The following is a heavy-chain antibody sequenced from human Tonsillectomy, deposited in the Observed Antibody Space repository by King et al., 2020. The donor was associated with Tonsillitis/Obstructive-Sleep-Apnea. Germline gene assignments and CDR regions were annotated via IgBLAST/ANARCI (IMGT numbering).Heavy chain of an antibody. V-gene: IGHV3-66*01. CDR3: ARDRREMATNDYFDY. CDR2: IYSGGGT. Sequence: VQLVESGGGLVQPGGSLRLSCVASGFTVSNSYMSWVRQAPGKGLEWVSIIYSGGGTYYADSVKGRFTISRDNLKNTLYLQMNSLRAEDTAVYYCARDRREMATNDYFDYWGQGTLVTVSS. J-gene: IGHJ4*02. CDR1: GFTVSNSY. D-gene: IGHD5-24*01.